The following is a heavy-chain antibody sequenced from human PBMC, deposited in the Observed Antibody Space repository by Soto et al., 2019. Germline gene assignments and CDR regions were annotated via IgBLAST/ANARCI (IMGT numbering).Heavy chain of an antibody. Sequence: SETLSLTCTVSGGSISSYYWSWIRQPPGKGLEWIGYIYYSGSTNYNPSLKSRVTISVDTSKNQFSLKLSSVTAADTAVYYCARDRSSGYFDYWGQXTLVTVSS. CDR2: IYYSGST. CDR3: ARDRSSGYFDY. CDR1: GGSISSYY. V-gene: IGHV4-59*01. J-gene: IGHJ4*02. D-gene: IGHD3-22*01.